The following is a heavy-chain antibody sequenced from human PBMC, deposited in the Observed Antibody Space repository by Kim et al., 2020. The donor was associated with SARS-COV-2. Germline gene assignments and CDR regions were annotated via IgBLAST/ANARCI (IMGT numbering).Heavy chain of an antibody. CDR2: ISWNSGSI. CDR1: GFTFDDYA. Sequence: GGSLRLSCAASGFTFDDYAMHWVRQAPGKGLEWVSGISWNSGSIGYADSVKGRFTISRDNAKNSLYLQMNSLRAEDTALYYCAKGALRWYDAFDILGQGT. D-gene: IGHD2-15*01. CDR3: AKGALRWYDAFDI. J-gene: IGHJ3*02. V-gene: IGHV3-9*01.